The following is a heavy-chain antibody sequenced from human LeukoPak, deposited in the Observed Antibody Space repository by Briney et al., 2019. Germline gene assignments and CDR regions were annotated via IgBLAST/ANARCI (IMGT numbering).Heavy chain of an antibody. CDR2: IKSDGSST. V-gene: IGHV3-74*01. D-gene: IGHD2-2*01. CDR3: ALILGHCSSNSCSNFDY. CDR1: GFTFSDYW. Sequence: PGGSLRLSCAASGFTFSDYWMHWVRQGPGKGLVWVSRIKSDGSSTTYADSVKGRFTISRDNAKNTLYLQMNILRAEDTAVHYCALILGHCSSNSCSNFDYWGQGALVTVSS. J-gene: IGHJ4*02.